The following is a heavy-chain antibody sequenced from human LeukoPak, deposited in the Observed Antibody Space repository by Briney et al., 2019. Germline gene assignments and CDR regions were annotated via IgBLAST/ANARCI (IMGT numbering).Heavy chain of an antibody. CDR3: ARDPRRDGYSRWFDP. CDR1: GFTFSSYS. V-gene: IGHV4-39*07. Sequence: LRLSCAASGFTFSSYSMNWVRQAPGKGLEWIGSIYYSGSTYYNPSLKSRVTISVDTSKNQFSLKLSSVTAADTAVYYCARDPRRDGYSRWFDPWGQGTLVTVSS. CDR2: IYYSGST. J-gene: IGHJ5*02. D-gene: IGHD5-24*01.